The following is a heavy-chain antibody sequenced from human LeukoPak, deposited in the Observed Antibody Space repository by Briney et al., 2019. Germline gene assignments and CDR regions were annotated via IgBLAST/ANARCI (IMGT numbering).Heavy chain of an antibody. D-gene: IGHD3-10*01. CDR1: GYTFTGYY. CDR2: INPNSGGT. CDR3: ARVGARSGGYYFDY. J-gene: IGHJ4*02. V-gene: IGHV1-2*02. Sequence: ASVKVSCKASGYTFTGYYMHWVRQAPGQGLEWMGWINPNSGGTNYAQKFQGRVTMTRDTSISTAYMELSRLRSDDTGVYYCARVGARSGGYYFDYWGQGTLVTVSS.